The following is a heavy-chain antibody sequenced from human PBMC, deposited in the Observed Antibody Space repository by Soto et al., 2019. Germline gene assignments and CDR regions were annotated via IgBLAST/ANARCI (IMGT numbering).Heavy chain of an antibody. CDR2: ISYDGSNK. J-gene: IGHJ4*02. V-gene: IGHV3-30*03. Sequence: TGGSLRLSCAASGFTFSSYGMHWVRQAPGKGLEWVAVISYDGSNKYYADSVKGRFTISRDNSKNTLYLQMNSLRAEDTAVYYCATRIAAAAPTDYWGQGTLVTVSS. D-gene: IGHD6-13*01. CDR1: GFTFSSYG. CDR3: ATRIAAAAPTDY.